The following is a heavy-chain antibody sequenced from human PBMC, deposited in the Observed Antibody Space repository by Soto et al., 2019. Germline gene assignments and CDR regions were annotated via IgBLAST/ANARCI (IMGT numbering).Heavy chain of an antibody. CDR1: GFIFSNYR. CDR2: FMSSSSYI. CDR3: ARENSGWFEGFDP. J-gene: IGHJ5*02. D-gene: IGHD6-19*01. V-gene: IGHV3-21*01. Sequence: GGSLRLSCAASGFIFSNYRMNWVRQAPGKGLEWVSSFMSSSSYIYYADSVKGRFTISRDNAKNSLYLQMNSLRAEDTAVYYCARENSGWFEGFDPWGQGTLVTVSS.